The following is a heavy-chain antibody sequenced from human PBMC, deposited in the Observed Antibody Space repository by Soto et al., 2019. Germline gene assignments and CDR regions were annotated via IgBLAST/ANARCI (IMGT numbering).Heavy chain of an antibody. CDR2: ISTASGNT. Sequence: QVQLVQSGSELRKPGASVKVSCKASGYTFTSNSITWVRQAPGQVLEWMGWISTASGNTKFAQKFQGRVTLTTDTSTSTAYMELTSLRSDDTAVYYCARGGGYAVDYWRQGTLVTVST. CDR3: ARGGGYAVDY. CDR1: GYTFTSNS. J-gene: IGHJ4*02. D-gene: IGHD5-12*01. V-gene: IGHV1-18*04.